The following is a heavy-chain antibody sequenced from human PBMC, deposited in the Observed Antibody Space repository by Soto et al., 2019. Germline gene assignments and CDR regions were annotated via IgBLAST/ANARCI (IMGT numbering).Heavy chain of an antibody. CDR2: ISYDGSNK. D-gene: IGHD6-19*01. V-gene: IGHV3-30-3*01. CDR3: ARDADSSGWGYYCYGMDV. CDR1: GFTFSSYA. Sequence: QVQLVESGGGVVQPGRSLRLSCAASGFTFSSYAMHWVRQAPGKGLEWVAVISYDGSNKYYADSVKGRFTISRDNSKNTLYMHMNSLRAEDTAVNYGARDADSSGWGYYCYGMDVWGQGTTVTVSS. J-gene: IGHJ6*02.